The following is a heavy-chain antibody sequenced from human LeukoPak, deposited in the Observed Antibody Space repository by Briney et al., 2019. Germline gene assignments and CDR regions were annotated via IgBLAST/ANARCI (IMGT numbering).Heavy chain of an antibody. J-gene: IGHJ4*02. CDR2: ISSSSSYI. D-gene: IGHD4-23*01. CDR1: GFTVRSNY. CDR3: ARDHGGNSEFDY. Sequence: KPGGSLRLSCAASGFTVRSNYMSWVRQAPGKGLEWVSSISSSSSYIYYPDSVKGRFTISRDNAKNSLYLQMNSLRVEDTAVYYCARDHGGNSEFDYWGQGTLVTVSS. V-gene: IGHV3-21*01.